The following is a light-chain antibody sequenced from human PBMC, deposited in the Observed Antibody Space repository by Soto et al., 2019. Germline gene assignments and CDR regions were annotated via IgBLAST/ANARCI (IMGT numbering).Light chain of an antibody. CDR3: GSYTTSSNYV. CDR2: DVS. CDR1: IXDVGSYNY. J-gene: IGLJ1*01. V-gene: IGLV2-14*03. Sequence: QSVLTQPASVSGSPGQSITISCTGTIXDVGSYNYVSWYQQYPGKAPKLMIYDVSTRPSGVSDRFSGSKSGNTASLTISGLRAEDEADYYCGSYTTSSNYVFGTGTKVTVL.